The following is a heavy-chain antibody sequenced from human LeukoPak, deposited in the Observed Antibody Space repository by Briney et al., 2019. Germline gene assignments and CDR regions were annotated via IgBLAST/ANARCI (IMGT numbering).Heavy chain of an antibody. CDR1: GYALTGYY. D-gene: IGHD3-22*01. V-gene: IGHV1-2*02. CDR2: INPNIGDT. J-gene: IGHJ4*02. CDR3: ARSSGFFYYFDY. Sequence: ASVKVSCKASGYALTGYYFHWVRQAPGQGLEWMGWINPNIGDTNYAGKFQGRVTLTRDTSINIAYMELSRLTSDGTAVYYCARSSGFFYYFDYWGQGTLVTVSS.